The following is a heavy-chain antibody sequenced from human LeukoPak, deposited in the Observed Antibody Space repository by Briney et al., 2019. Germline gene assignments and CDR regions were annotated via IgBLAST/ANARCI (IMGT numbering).Heavy chain of an antibody. CDR1: GFTFSSYD. V-gene: IGHV3-13*01. CDR2: IGTAGDT. J-gene: IGHJ4*02. CDR3: ARAQYYYDSNGYYTYYFDY. D-gene: IGHD3-22*01. Sequence: GGSLRLSCAASGFTFSSYDMHWVRHATGKGLEWVSAIGTAGDTYYPGSVKGRFTISGENAKNSFYLQMNSLRAGDTAVYYCARAQYYYDSNGYYTYYFDYWGQGTLVTVSS.